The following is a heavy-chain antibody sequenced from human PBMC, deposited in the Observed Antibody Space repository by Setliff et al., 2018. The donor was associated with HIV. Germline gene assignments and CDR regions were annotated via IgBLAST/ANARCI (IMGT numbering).Heavy chain of an antibody. J-gene: IGHJ4*02. CDR3: ASPRLDWSFSHFDY. CDR1: GGTFTSSA. CDR2: IIPHFDAP. V-gene: IGHV1-69*13. D-gene: IGHD3-9*01. Sequence: SVKVSCKASGGTFTSSAISWVRQARGQGLEWMGAIIPHFDAPQYAQKFQGRVTITADQSTSTAYMELSGLTSEDTAVYYCASPRLDWSFSHFDYWGQGTPGTVSS.